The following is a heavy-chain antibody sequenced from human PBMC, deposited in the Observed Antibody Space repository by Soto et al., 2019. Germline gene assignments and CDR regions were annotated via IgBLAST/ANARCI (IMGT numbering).Heavy chain of an antibody. CDR2: IIPIFGVP. V-gene: IGHV1-69*13. D-gene: IGHD5-12*01. CDR3: ARDVDSGYESPNYNYYGMAV. Sequence: GASVKVSCKASGGSSSNYAISWVRRAPGQGLEWMGAIIPIFGVPNYAQNFRGRVTITADDSTSTAYMELSSLTSEDTATYFCARDVDSGYESPNYNYYGMAVWGQGTTVTVSS. J-gene: IGHJ6*02. CDR1: GGSSSNYA.